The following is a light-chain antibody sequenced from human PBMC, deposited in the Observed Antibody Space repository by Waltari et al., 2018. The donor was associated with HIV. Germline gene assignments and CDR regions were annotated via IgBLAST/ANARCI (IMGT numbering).Light chain of an antibody. J-gene: IGKJ2*01. V-gene: IGKV1-39*01. Sequence: DTQMTQSPSSLSASVGDRVTITCRARQSSTSYVNVYQQKPSKAPKLLSYAATSVQSGVPSRFSGCGTGTDFTLTISSLQPEDFATYYCQQSYSTPQTFGQGTKMEIK. CDR2: AAT. CDR3: QQSYSTPQT. CDR1: QSSTSY.